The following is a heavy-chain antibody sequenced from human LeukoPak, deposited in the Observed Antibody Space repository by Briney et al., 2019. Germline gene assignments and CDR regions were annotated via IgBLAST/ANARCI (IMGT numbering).Heavy chain of an antibody. D-gene: IGHD2-21*02. V-gene: IGHV4-59*08. CDR3: AGGVTAYSQFDY. CDR2: IYYSGST. Sequence: SETLSLTCTVSGGSISSYYWSWIRQPPGKGLEWIGYIYYSGSTIYNPSLKSRVTISVDTSKNQFSLKVNSVTAADTAVYYCAGGVTAYSQFDYWGQGTLVTVSS. CDR1: GGSISSYY. J-gene: IGHJ4*02.